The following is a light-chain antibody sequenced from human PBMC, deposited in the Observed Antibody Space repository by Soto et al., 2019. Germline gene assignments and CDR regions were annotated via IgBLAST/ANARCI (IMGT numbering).Light chain of an antibody. CDR1: SSNIGGNA. J-gene: IGLJ1*01. CDR2: SNN. CDR3: AAWDDSLSGYV. V-gene: IGLV1-44*01. Sequence: QSVLTQPPSASGTPGQRVTISCSGSSSNIGGNAVNWYQQLPGTTPKLLIYSNNQRPSGVPDRFSGSKSGTSASLAISGLQSEDEADYYCAAWDDSLSGYVFGTGTNSPS.